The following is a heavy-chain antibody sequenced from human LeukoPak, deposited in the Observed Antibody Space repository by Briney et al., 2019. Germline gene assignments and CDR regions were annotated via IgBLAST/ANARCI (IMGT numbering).Heavy chain of an antibody. D-gene: IGHD3-22*01. CDR1: GYSISSGYL. V-gene: IGHV4-38-2*02. CDR2: IDGSGSS. CDR3: ARGVRNSSGYYFPKLNPNFDY. J-gene: IGHJ4*02. Sequence: SETLSLTCTVSGYSISSGYLWGWIRQPPGKGLEWIGSIDGSGSSYYNPSLKSRVIISVDTSRNQFSLKMTSVTAADTAVYYCARGVRNSSGYYFPKLNPNFDYWGQGTLVTVSS.